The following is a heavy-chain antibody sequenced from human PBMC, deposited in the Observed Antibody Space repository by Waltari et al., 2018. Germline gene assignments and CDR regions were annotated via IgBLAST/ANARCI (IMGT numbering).Heavy chain of an antibody. D-gene: IGHD7-27*01. CDR1: GFSFCDYS. J-gene: IGHJ4*02. CDR2: ISSNSAYT. Sequence: EVQLVESGGGLVKPGGSLRLSCAASGFSFCDYSMNWVRQAPGKGLEWVSSISSNSAYTHYADSVKGRFTISRDNAKNSLFLQMNSLRAEDTAMYYCATGGWGFYLGYWGQGTVVTVSS. V-gene: IGHV3-21*02. CDR3: ATGGWGFYLGY.